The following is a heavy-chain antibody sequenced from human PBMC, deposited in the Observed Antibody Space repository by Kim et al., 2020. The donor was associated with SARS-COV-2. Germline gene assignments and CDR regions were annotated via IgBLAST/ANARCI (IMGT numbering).Heavy chain of an antibody. V-gene: IGHV1-3*01. CDR3: ASDLGYGDY. D-gene: IGHD5-12*01. Sequence: NGNTKYSQKFQGRVTITRDTSASPAYMELSSLRSEDTAVYYCASDLGYGDYWGQGTLVTVSS. CDR2: NGNT. J-gene: IGHJ4*02.